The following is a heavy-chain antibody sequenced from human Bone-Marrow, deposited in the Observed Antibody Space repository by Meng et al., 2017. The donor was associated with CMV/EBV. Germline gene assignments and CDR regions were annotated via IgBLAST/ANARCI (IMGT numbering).Heavy chain of an antibody. CDR2: ISSSSKSI. D-gene: IGHD3-3*01. CDR1: GFTFSSYS. V-gene: IGHV3-48*04. J-gene: IGHJ4*02. CDR3: ARGDFYYDFWSGYYTAPLY. Sequence: GESLKISCAASGFTFSSYSMNWVRQAPGKGLEWISYISSSSKSIYYADSMKGRFTISRDNAKNSLYLQMNSLRAEDTAVYYCARGDFYYDFWSGYYTAPLYWGQGTLVTVSS.